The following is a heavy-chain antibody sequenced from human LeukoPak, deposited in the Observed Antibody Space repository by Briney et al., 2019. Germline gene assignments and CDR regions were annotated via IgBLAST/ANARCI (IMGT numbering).Heavy chain of an antibody. CDR1: GFNFSDYY. CDR2: ISSGSSYI. D-gene: IGHD3-3*01. J-gene: IGHJ4*02. Sequence: GGSLRLSCAASGFNFSDYYMSWIRQAPGKGLEWVSDISSGSSYIKYADSVKGRFTISRDNAKSTLYLQMNSLRAEDTAVYYCARDLRPGYYDFWSGYFDYWGQGTLVTVSS. CDR3: ARDLRPGYYDFWSGYFDY. V-gene: IGHV3-11*05.